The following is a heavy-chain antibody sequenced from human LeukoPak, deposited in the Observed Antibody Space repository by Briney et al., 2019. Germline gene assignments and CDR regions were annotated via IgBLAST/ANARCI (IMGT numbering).Heavy chain of an antibody. J-gene: IGHJ4*02. CDR1: GGTLSSYT. V-gene: IGHV1-69*02. CDR2: IIPILGIA. CDR3: ASWGDSSGYHDY. D-gene: IGHD3-22*01. Sequence: SVKVSCKASGGTLSSYTISWVRQAPGQGLEWMGRIIPILGIANYAQKFQGRVTITADKSTSTAYMELSSLRSEDTAVYYCASWGDSSGYHDYWGQGTLVTVSS.